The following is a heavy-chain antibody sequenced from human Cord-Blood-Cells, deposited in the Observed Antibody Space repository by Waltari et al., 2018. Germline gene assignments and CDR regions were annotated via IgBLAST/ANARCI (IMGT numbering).Heavy chain of an antibody. CDR2: INHSGST. CDR3: ARGRSGYYYPDY. Sequence: QVQLQQWGAGLLKPSETLSLTCAVYGGSFSGYYWSWIRQPPGKGLAWIGEINHSGSTNCTPSLKSRVTISVDTSKNQFSLKLSSVTDADTAVYYCARGRSGYYYPDYWGQGTLVTVSS. CDR1: GGSFSGYY. V-gene: IGHV4-34*01. D-gene: IGHD3-3*01. J-gene: IGHJ4*02.